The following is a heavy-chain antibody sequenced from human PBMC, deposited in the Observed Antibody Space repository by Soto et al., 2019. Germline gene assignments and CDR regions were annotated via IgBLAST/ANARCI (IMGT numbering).Heavy chain of an antibody. CDR3: ARAVPAAAYYYYYYMGV. CDR2: IYHSGST. V-gene: IGHV4-4*02. J-gene: IGHJ6*03. Sequence: QVQLQESGPGLVKPSGTLSLTCAVSSGSISSSNWWSWVRQPPGKGLEWIGEIYHSGSTNYNPSHNSGVTITVDKSKNQFSLKLSSVTAADTAVYYCARAVPAAAYYYYYYMGVWGKGTTVTVSS. D-gene: IGHD2-2*01. CDR1: SGSISSSNW.